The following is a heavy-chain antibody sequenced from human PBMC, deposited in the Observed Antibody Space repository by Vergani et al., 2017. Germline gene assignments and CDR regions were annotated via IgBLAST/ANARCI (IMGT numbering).Heavy chain of an antibody. J-gene: IGHJ3*02. D-gene: IGHD6-13*01. CDR3: AKALESAAAGGDAFDI. Sequence: EVQLLESGGGLVQPGGSLRLSCAASGFTFSSYAMSWVRQAPGTGLEWVSAISGSGGSTYYADSVKGRFTISRDNSKNTLYLQMNSLRAEDTAVYYCAKALESAAAGGDAFDIWGQGTMVTVSS. CDR1: GFTFSSYA. V-gene: IGHV3-23*01. CDR2: ISGSGGST.